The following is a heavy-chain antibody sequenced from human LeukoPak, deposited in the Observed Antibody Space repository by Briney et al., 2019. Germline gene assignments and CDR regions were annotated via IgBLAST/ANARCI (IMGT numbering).Heavy chain of an antibody. CDR1: GYTFTGYY. D-gene: IGHD3-10*01. J-gene: IGHJ6*03. Sequence: ASVKVSCRASGYTFTGYYMHWVRQAPGQGLEWMGWINPNSGGTNYAQKFQGRVTMTRDTSISTAYMELSRLRSDDTAVYYCARRAGFGDTYYYYMDVWGKGTTVTISS. V-gene: IGHV1-2*02. CDR2: INPNSGGT. CDR3: ARRAGFGDTYYYYMDV.